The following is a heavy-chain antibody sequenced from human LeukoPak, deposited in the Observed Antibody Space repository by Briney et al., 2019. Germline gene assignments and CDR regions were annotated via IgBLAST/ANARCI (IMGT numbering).Heavy chain of an antibody. V-gene: IGHV3-23*01. CDR2: ISGSGGST. CDR1: GFTFSSYA. D-gene: IGHD3-22*01. Sequence: GGSLRLSCAASGFTFSSYAMRWVRQAPGKGLEWVLAISGSGGSTYYADSVKGRFTISRDNSKNTLYLQMNSLRAEDTAVYYCAKVRSLIVVVIYFDYWGQGTLVTVSS. CDR3: AKVRSLIVVVIYFDY. J-gene: IGHJ4*02.